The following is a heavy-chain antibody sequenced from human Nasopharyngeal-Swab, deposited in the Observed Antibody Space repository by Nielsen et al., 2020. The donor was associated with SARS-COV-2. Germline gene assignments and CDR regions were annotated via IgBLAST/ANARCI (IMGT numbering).Heavy chain of an antibody. CDR2: IGTAGDT. CDR1: GFTFSSYD. V-gene: IGHV3-13*01. D-gene: IGHD1-14*01. CDR3: AREEINLALDY. Sequence: GESLKISCAASGFTFSSYDMHWVRQATGKGLEWVSAIGTAGDTYYPGSVKGRFTASRDNSQNTLFLQMNSLRGEDTAAYFCAREEINLALDYWGQGTLVTVSP. J-gene: IGHJ4*02.